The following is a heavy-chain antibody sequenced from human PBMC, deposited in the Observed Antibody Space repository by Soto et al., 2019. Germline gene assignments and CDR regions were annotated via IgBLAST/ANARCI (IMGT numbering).Heavy chain of an antibody. D-gene: IGHD5-18*01. CDR1: GGTFSSYA. Sequence: QVQLVQSGAEVKKPGSSVKVSCKASGGTFSSYAISWVRQAPGQGLEWLGGIIPIFGTANYAQKFQGRVTMTADNSTSTAYMELSSLRSEDTAVYYCARADTAMRLYYYYYGMDVCGQGTKVTVSS. J-gene: IGHJ6*02. CDR3: ARADTAMRLYYYYYGMDV. V-gene: IGHV1-69*06. CDR2: IIPIFGTA.